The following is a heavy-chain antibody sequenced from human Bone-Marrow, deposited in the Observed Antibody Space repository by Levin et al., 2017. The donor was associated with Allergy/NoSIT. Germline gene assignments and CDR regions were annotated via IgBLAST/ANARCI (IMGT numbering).Heavy chain of an antibody. V-gene: IGHV3-33*01. D-gene: IGHD2-2*01. J-gene: IGHJ4*02. CDR1: GFTFSSYG. Sequence: GESLKISCAASGFTFSSYGMHWVRQAPGKGLEWVAVIWYDGSNKYYADSVKGRFTISRDNSKNTLYLQMNSLRAEDTAVYYCARGVVPAAIDYFDYWGQGTLVTVSS. CDR3: ARGVVPAAIDYFDY. CDR2: IWYDGSNK.